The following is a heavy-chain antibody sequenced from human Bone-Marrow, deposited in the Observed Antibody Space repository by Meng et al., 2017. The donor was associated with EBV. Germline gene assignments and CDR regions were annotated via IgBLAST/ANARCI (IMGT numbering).Heavy chain of an antibody. CDR2: VLPILGSA. V-gene: IGHV1-69*01. J-gene: IGHJ4*02. CDR3: ARSSTVVTPFDF. D-gene: IGHD4-23*01. CDR1: GGTFSSSA. Sequence: QVQLVQSGAEVKKPXSSLTVSFKASGGTFSSSAINWVRQAPGQGLEWMGGVLPILGSAYYAQKYQGRVTVTADESTTTAYMELSSLRSEDTAVYYCARSSTVVTPFDFRGQGTLVTVSS.